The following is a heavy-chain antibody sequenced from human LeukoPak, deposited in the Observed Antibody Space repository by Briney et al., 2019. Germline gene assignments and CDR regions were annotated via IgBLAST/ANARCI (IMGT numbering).Heavy chain of an antibody. CDR1: GGTFITYA. Sequence: ASVKVSCKASGGTFITYAISWVRQAPGQGLEWMGRINPNSGGTNYAQKFQGRVTMTRDTSISTAYMELSRLRSDDTAVYYCAAISRGGRTDWGQGTLVTVSS. D-gene: IGHD3-10*01. CDR3: AAISRGGRTD. CDR2: INPNSGGT. V-gene: IGHV1-2*02. J-gene: IGHJ4*02.